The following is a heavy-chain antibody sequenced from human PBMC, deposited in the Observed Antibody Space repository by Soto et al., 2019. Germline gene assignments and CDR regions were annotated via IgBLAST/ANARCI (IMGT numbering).Heavy chain of an antibody. CDR3: ARAYDIWNSYFDY. Sequence: SETLSLTCTVSGGSISSYYWSWIRQPPGKGLEWIGYIYYSGSTNYNPSLKSRVTISVDTSKNQFSLKLSSVTAADTAVYYCARAYDIWNSYFDYWGQGTLVTVSS. J-gene: IGHJ4*02. V-gene: IGHV4-59*08. D-gene: IGHD3-22*01. CDR1: GGSISSYY. CDR2: IYYSGST.